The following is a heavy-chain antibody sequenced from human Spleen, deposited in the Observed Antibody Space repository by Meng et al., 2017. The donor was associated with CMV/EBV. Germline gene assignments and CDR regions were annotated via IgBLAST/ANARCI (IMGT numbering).Heavy chain of an antibody. V-gene: IGHV3-30*02. CDR3: ARGPYFDFWSGLVLDP. D-gene: IGHD3-3*01. J-gene: IGHJ5*02. Sequence: GFCFVRSGLEWVRQAPDKGLEWLAIIRYDGTTQYYADSVKGRFTVSRDDPQNTVYLQMNNLRVEDTAVYYCARGPYFDFWSGLVLDPWGQGTLVTVSS. CDR2: IRYDGTTQ. CDR1: GFCFVRSG.